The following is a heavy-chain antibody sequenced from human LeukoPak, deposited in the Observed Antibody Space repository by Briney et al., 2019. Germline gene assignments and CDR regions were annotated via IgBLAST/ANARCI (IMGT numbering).Heavy chain of an antibody. V-gene: IGHV3-74*01. CDR2: INSDGRII. CDR3: ARGRGWYFDL. CDR1: GFTFSNYW. J-gene: IGHJ2*01. Sequence: GPLRLSCAASGFTFSNYWMRWVRQVPGKGLVWVSHINSDGRIINYADSVKGRFTISRDNAKNTLYLQMNSLRVEDTAVYYCARGRGWYFDLWGRGTLVTVSS. D-gene: IGHD3-10*01.